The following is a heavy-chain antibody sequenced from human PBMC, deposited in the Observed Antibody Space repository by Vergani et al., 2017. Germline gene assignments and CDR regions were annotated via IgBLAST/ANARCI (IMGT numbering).Heavy chain of an antibody. J-gene: IGHJ3*02. V-gene: IGHV4-30-2*01. CDR3: ARDSWGSVAFDI. Sequence: QVQLQQWGAGLLKPSQTLSLTCAVSGGSISSGGYSWSWIRQPPGKGLEWIGYIYHSGSTYYNPSLKSRVTISVDRSKNQFSLKLSSVTAADTAVYYCARDSWGSVAFDIWGQGTMVTVSS. CDR1: GGSISSGGYS. CDR2: IYHSGST. D-gene: IGHD7-27*01.